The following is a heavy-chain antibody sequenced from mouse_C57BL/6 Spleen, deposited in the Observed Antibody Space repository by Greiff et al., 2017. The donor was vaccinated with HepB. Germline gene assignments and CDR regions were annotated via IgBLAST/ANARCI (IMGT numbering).Heavy chain of an antibody. CDR3: AREGVLRYFDY. Sequence: EVQGVESGGDLVKPGGSLKLSCAASGFTFSSYGMSWVRQTPDKRLEWVATISSGGSYTYYPDSVHGRFTISKDNAKNTLYLQMSSLKSEDTAMYYCAREGVLRYFDYWGQGTTLTVSS. D-gene: IGHD1-1*01. J-gene: IGHJ2*01. CDR2: ISSGGSYT. V-gene: IGHV5-6*01. CDR1: GFTFSSYG.